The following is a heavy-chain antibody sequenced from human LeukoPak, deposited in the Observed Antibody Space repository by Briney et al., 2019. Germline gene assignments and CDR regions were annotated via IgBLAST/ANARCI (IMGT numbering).Heavy chain of an antibody. V-gene: IGHV3-23*01. Sequence: GGSLRLSCAASGFTFSSYAVSWVRQAPGKGLERVSSISGSDGSTCSADSVKGRFTISRDNSKNTLYLQMNSLRAEDTALYYCAKDRSCSNDICHGDFDYWGQGTLVTVSS. CDR3: AKDRSCSNDICHGDFDY. CDR2: ISGSDGST. D-gene: IGHD2-8*01. J-gene: IGHJ4*02. CDR1: GFTFSSYA.